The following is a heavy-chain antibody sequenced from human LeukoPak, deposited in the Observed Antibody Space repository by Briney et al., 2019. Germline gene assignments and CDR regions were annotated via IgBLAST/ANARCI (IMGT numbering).Heavy chain of an antibody. J-gene: IGHJ4*02. V-gene: IGHV3-23*01. CDR3: AKDDVVVPAATVANDY. CDR2: ISGSGGST. D-gene: IGHD2-2*01. Sequence: GALGLSCAASGFTFSSYAMSWVRQAPGKGLEWVSAISGSGGSTYYADSVKGRFTISRDNSKNTLYLQMNSLRAEDTAVYYCAKDDVVVPAATVANDYWSQGTLVTVSS. CDR1: GFTFSSYA.